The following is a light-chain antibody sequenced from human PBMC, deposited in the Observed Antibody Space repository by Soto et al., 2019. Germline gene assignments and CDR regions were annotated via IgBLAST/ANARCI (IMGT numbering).Light chain of an antibody. CDR3: QQYGDSPAT. CDR1: QSVSSN. J-gene: IGKJ3*01. V-gene: IGKV3-15*01. Sequence: EIVMTQSPATLSVSPGERATLSCRASQSVSSNLAWYQQKPGQAPRLLIYGASTRATGIPGRFSGSGSGTDFTLTISRLEPEDFAVYYCQQYGDSPATFGPGTKVDIK. CDR2: GAS.